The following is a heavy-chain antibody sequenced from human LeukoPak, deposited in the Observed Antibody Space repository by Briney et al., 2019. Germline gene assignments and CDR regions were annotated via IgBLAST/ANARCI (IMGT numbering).Heavy chain of an antibody. Sequence: PGGSLRLSCAASGFTFSSYSMNWVRQAPGKGLEWVSYISSGSETIYYADSVKGRFTISRDNAKNSLFLQMNSLRAEDTAVYYCARDRGSITMVRGVNYYWGQGTLVTVSS. D-gene: IGHD3-10*01. J-gene: IGHJ4*02. CDR1: GFTFSSYS. CDR2: ISSGSETI. V-gene: IGHV3-48*04. CDR3: ARDRGSITMVRGVNYY.